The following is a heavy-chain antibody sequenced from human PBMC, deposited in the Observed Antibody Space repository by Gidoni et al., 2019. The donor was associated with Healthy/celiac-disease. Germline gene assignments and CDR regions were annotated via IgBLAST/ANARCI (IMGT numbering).Heavy chain of an antibody. CDR3: ARTKNDFWSGYYDY. CDR1: VGSISSGGYY. CDR2: IYYSGST. D-gene: IGHD3-3*01. J-gene: IGHJ4*02. V-gene: IGHV4-31*03. Sequence: QVQLQESGPGLVKPSQTLSLTCTVSVGSISSGGYYWSWIRQHPGKGLEWIGYIYYSGSTYYNPSLKSRVTITVDTSKNQFSLKLSSGTAADTAVYYCARTKNDFWSGYYDYWGQGTLVTVSS.